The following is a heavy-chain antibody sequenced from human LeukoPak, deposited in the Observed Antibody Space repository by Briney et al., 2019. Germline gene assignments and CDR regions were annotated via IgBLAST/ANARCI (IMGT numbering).Heavy chain of an antibody. CDR2: IYTSGST. CDR1: GGSISSYY. V-gene: IGHV4-4*07. Sequence: SETLSLTCTVSGGSISSYYWSWIRQPAGKGLEWIGRIYTSGSTNYNPSLKSRVTMSVDTSKNQFSLKLSSVTAADTAVYYCARDWATYGSYYYYMDVWGKGTTVTISS. CDR3: ARDWATYGSYYYYMDV. J-gene: IGHJ6*03. D-gene: IGHD3-10*01.